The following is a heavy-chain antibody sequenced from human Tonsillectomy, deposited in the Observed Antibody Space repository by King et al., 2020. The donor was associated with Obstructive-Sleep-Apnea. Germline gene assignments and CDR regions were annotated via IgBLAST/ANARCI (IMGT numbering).Heavy chain of an antibody. D-gene: IGHD4-17*01. V-gene: IGHV4-31*03. CDR2: IYYSGST. Sequence: VQLQESGPGLVKPSQTLSLTFTVSGGSISSGGYYWSWIRQHPGKGLEWIGYIYYSGSTYYNPSLTSRVTISVDTSKNPFSLKLSSVTAADTAVYYCARDGGYGDYVTDWYFDLWGRGTLVTVSS. CDR1: GGSISSGGYY. CDR3: ARDGGYGDYVTDWYFDL. J-gene: IGHJ2*01.